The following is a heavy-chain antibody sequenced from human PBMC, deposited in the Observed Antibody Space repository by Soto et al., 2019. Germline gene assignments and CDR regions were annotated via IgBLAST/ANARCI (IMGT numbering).Heavy chain of an antibody. J-gene: IGHJ3*01. CDR2: IYYSGNT. V-gene: IGHV4-31*03. D-gene: IGHD3-10*01. CDR1: GGSISSGGYY. CDR3: AGGVRGDAFDF. Sequence: QVQLQESGPGLVKPSQTLSLTCTVSGGSISSGGYYWSWIRQHPGKGLEWIGYIYYSGNTYYNPSLSRRVTILVGPSKDPVSPKVGFGTGAGPALYFRAGGVRGDAFDFWGQGTMVTVSS.